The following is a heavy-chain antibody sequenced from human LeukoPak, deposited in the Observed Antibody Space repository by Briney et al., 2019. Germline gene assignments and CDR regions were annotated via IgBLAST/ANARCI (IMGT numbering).Heavy chain of an antibody. V-gene: IGHV1-2*02. J-gene: IGHJ4*02. CDR2: INPNSGGT. CDR1: GYAFTGYY. D-gene: IGHD3-10*01. Sequence: GASVKVSCKASGYAFTGYYMHWVRQAPGQGLEWMGWINPNSGGTNYAQKLQGRVTMTTDTSTSTAYMELRSLRSDDTAVYYCARVSTYYYGSGSYRNFDYWGQGTLVTVSS. CDR3: ARVSTYYYGSGSYRNFDY.